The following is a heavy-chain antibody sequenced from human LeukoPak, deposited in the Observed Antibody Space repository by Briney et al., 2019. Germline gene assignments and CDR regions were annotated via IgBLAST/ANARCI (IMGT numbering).Heavy chain of an antibody. D-gene: IGHD3-10*01. Sequence: GGSLRLSCAASGLTVSSNYMSWVRQAPGKGLEWVSVTYSGGSTYYADSVKGRFTISRDNSKNTLHLLMNSLRAEDTALYYCAGPMLRGLTPFDYWGQGTLSPSPQ. CDR1: GLTVSSNY. J-gene: IGHJ4*02. V-gene: IGHV3-66*01. CDR3: AGPMLRGLTPFDY. CDR2: TYSGGST.